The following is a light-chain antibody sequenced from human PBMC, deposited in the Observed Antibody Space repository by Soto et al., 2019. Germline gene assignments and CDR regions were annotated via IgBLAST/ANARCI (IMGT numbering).Light chain of an antibody. CDR2: EVS. J-gene: IGLJ2*01. V-gene: IGLV2-14*01. CDR1: SSDVGGYKY. CDR3: ASYTSSSTSVI. Sequence: QSALTQPASVSGSPGQSITISCTGTSSDVGGYKYVSWYQQHPDKAPKLIIFEVSNRPSGISSRFSGSKSGNTAPLTISGLQAEDEAEYYCASYTSSSTSVIFGIGNQLTVL.